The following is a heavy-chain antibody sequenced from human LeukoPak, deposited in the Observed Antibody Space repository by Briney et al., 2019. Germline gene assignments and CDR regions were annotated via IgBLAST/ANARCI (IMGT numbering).Heavy chain of an antibody. CDR1: GFTFSSYA. J-gene: IGHJ6*02. V-gene: IGHV3-30-3*01. CDR3: ARVPSVYYYYGMDV. CDR2: ISYDGSNK. Sequence: GGSLRPSCAASGFTFSSYAMHWVRQAPGKGLEWVAVISYDGSNKYYADSVKGRFTISRDNSKNTLYLQMNSLRAEDTAVYYCARVPSVYYYYGMDVWGQGTTVTVSS.